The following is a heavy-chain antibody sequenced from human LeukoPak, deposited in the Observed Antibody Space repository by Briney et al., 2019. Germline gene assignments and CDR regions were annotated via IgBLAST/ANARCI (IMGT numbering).Heavy chain of an antibody. D-gene: IGHD5-18*01. CDR2: ISGSGGST. CDR1: GFTFSSYG. CDR3: ARQRNSIQLWYVDY. Sequence: GGSLRLSCAASGFTFSSYGMSWVRQPPGKGLEWVSAISGSGGSTYYVDSVKGRFTISRDNSKNTLYLQMNSLRAEDTAVYYCARQRNSIQLWYVDYWGQGTLVTVSS. J-gene: IGHJ4*02. V-gene: IGHV3-23*01.